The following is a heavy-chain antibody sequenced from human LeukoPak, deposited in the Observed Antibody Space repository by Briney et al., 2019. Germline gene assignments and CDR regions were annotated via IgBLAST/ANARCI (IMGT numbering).Heavy chain of an antibody. CDR2: ISAYNGNT. D-gene: IGHD6-19*01. J-gene: IGHJ3*02. CDR3: ARTPGRQWLRNAFDI. V-gene: IGHV1-18*01. Sequence: ASVKVSCKASGYTFTSYDITWVRQAPGQGLEWMGWISAYNGNTKYAQKLQGRVTMTTDTSDTSTITAYMELRSLRSEDTAVYYCARTPGRQWLRNAFDIWGQGTMVTVSS. CDR1: GYTFTSYD.